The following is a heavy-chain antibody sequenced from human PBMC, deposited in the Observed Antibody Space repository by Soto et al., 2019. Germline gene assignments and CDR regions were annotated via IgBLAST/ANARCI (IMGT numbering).Heavy chain of an antibody. CDR1: GFTFGDYA. J-gene: IGHJ4*02. CDR3: TRVPESNIVVVVAADY. V-gene: IGHV3-49*03. D-gene: IGHD2-15*01. CDR2: TRSKAYGGTT. Sequence: GGSLRLSCTACGFTFGDYAMSWFRQAPGKGLEWVGFTRSKAYGGTTEYAASVKGRFTISRDDSKSIAYLQMNSLKTEDTAVYYCTRVPESNIVVVVAADYWGQGTLVTVSS.